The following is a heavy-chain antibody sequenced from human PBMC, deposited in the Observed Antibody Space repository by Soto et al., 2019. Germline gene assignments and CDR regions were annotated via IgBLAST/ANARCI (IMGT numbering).Heavy chain of an antibody. CDR1: GGSISGHY. J-gene: IGHJ4*02. Sequence: SETLALTCAVSGGSISGHYWTWIRQPPGKGLEWIGYIFYSGSTNYNPSLKGRVTISVDTSKNQFSLKLSSVTAADTAVYYCARVGSSGWSPDYWGPGTLVTVSS. D-gene: IGHD6-19*01. CDR2: IFYSGST. V-gene: IGHV4-59*11. CDR3: ARVGSSGWSPDY.